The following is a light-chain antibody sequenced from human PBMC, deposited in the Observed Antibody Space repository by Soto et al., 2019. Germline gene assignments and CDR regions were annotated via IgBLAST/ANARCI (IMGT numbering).Light chain of an antibody. CDR2: GAS. V-gene: IGKV3-15*01. J-gene: IGKJ1*01. CDR3: QQYNNWMWT. CDR1: QSVSSN. Sequence: EIVMTQSPASLSVSPGERATLSCRACQSVSSNLAWYQQKPGQAPRLLIHGASARATGIPDRFSGSGSGTEFTLTISSLQSEDVAVYYCQQYNNWMWTFGQGTKV.